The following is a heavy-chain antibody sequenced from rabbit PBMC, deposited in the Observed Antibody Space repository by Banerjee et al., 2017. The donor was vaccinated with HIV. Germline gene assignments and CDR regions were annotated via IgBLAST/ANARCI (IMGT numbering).Heavy chain of an antibody. Sequence: QSLEESGGDLVKPGASLTLTCTASGFSFSSSYYMCWVRQAPGKGLEWIACIYAGSSGSTYYASWAKGRFTISKTSSTTVTLQMTSLTAADTATYFCARSYVGSSWGINLWGPGTLVTVS. J-gene: IGHJ4*01. CDR2: IYAGSSGST. CDR3: ARSYVGSSWGINL. V-gene: IGHV1S40*01. CDR1: GFSFSSSYY. D-gene: IGHD4-2*01.